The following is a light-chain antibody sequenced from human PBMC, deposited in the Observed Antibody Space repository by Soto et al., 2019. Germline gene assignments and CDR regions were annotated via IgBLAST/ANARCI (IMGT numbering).Light chain of an antibody. CDR3: QQHNNWPPSIT. J-gene: IGKJ5*01. V-gene: IGKV3-11*01. Sequence: EMVLTQSPATLSLSPGERATFSCRASQSVSSYLAWFQQKPGQAPRLLIYDASTRATGIAARFRGSGSRTDFTLTISSLEPEDFAVYYCQQHNNWPPSITFGQGTRLEIQ. CDR2: DAS. CDR1: QSVSSY.